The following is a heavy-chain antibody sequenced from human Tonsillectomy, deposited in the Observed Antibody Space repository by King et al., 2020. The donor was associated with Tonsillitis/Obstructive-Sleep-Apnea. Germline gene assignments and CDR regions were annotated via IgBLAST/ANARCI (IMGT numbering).Heavy chain of an antibody. J-gene: IGHJ4*02. CDR1: GGSISSSSYY. V-gene: IGHV4-39*01. CDR3: ARHRGSIFGVVTLREFDY. Sequence: LQLQESGPGLVKPSETLSLTCTVSGGSISSSSYYWGWIRQPPGKGLEWIGSIYYSGSTYYNPSLKSRVTISVDTSKNQFSLKLSSLAAADTAVYYCARHRGSIFGVVTLREFDYWGQGTLVTVSS. D-gene: IGHD3-3*01. CDR2: IYYSGST.